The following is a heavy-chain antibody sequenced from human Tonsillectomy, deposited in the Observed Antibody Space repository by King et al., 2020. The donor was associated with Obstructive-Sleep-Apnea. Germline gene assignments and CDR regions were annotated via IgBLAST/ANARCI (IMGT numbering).Heavy chain of an antibody. Sequence: VQLVESGGGVVQPGRSLKLSCAASEFSFSTYAMHWVRQAPGKGLEWVAVIWYDGSNKYYADSVKGRFTISRDNSQNTLFLQMTSLRAEDTAVYYCARSYDTRGYRDAFDIWGQGTMVTVSS. CDR3: ARSYDTRGYRDAFDI. CDR1: EFSFSTYA. J-gene: IGHJ3*02. D-gene: IGHD3-22*01. V-gene: IGHV3-33*01. CDR2: IWYDGSNK.